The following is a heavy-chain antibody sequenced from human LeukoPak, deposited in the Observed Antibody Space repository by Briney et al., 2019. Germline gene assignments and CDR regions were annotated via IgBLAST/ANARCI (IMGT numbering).Heavy chain of an antibody. Sequence: PGGSLRLSCAASGFTFSSYAMHWVRQAPGKGLEWVAVISYDGSNKYYADSVKGRFTISRDNSKNTLYLQMNSLRAEDTAVYYCARDPSPYSSSWYVWPGYFDYWGQGTLVTVSS. D-gene: IGHD6-13*01. CDR3: ARDPSPYSSSWYVWPGYFDY. CDR1: GFTFSSYA. J-gene: IGHJ4*02. CDR2: ISYDGSNK. V-gene: IGHV3-30-3*01.